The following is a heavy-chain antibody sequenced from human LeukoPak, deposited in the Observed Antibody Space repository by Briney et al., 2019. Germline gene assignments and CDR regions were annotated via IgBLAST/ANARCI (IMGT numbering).Heavy chain of an antibody. V-gene: IGHV4-34*01. Sequence: SETLSLTCAVFGVPFGGSYWAWIRQPPGKGLEWLGEVNHRGTTTFNPSLNIRLTMSVDTSKSQFSLNLTSVTAADTAVYYSARGLRSGYTKRFDSWGQGTLVTVSS. J-gene: IGHJ4*02. CDR1: GVPFGGSY. CDR3: ARGLRSGYTKRFDS. CDR2: VNHRGTT. D-gene: IGHD5-12*01.